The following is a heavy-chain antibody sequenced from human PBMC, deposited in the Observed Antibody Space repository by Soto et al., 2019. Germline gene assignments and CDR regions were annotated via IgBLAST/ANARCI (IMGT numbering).Heavy chain of an antibody. CDR2: IIPIFGTA. Sequence: RASVKVSCKASGGTVSSYAISWVQQAPGQVLEWIGAIIPIFGTANYAPKFQGRVTVTADESTSTAYIDLITLTSQDTTVNYCARRRSPDGMDVWGQGSKVTVSS. J-gene: IGHJ6*01. D-gene: IGHD6-13*01. V-gene: IGHV1-69*13. CDR3: ARRRSPDGMDV. CDR1: GGTVSSYA.